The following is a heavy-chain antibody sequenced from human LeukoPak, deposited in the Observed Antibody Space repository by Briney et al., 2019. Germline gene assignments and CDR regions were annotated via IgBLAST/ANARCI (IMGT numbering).Heavy chain of an antibody. CDR3: ARDPNIVVVPAATDYYYGMDV. V-gene: IGHV1-69*04. CDR1: GGTFSSYA. Sequence: SVKVSCKASGGTFSSYAISWVRQAPGQGLEWMGRIIPIFGMANYAQKFRGRVTITADKSTSTAYMELSSLRSEDTAVYYCARDPNIVVVPAATDYYYGMDVWGQGTTVTVSS. J-gene: IGHJ6*02. D-gene: IGHD2-2*01. CDR2: IIPIFGMA.